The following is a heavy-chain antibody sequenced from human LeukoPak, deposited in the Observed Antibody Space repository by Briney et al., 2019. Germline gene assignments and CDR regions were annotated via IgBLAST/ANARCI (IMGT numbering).Heavy chain of an antibody. J-gene: IGHJ5*02. CDR3: AKGGLTICLYNWFDP. V-gene: IGHV3-23*01. D-gene: IGHD4-11*01. CDR1: GFTFSSYA. CDR2: ISGSGGRT. Sequence: GGSLRLSCAASGFTFSSYAMSWVRQAPGKGLEWVSAISGSGGRTYYADSVKGRFTISRDNSKNTLYLQMNSLRAEDTAVYYCAKGGLTICLYNWFDPWGQGTLVTVSS.